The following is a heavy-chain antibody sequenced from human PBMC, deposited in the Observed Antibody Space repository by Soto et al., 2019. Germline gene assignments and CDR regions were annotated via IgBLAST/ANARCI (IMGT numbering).Heavy chain of an antibody. J-gene: IGHJ6*02. CDR2: IIPIFGTA. V-gene: IGHV1-69*06. CDR3: ARGGRYFDWLLGYDGMDV. CDR1: GGTFSSYA. D-gene: IGHD3-9*01. Sequence: QVQLVQSGAEVKKPGSSVKVSCKASGGTFSSYAISWVRQAPGQGLEWMGGIIPIFGTANYAQKFQGRVTITPDKSTSTAYMELSSLRSEDTGVYYCARGGRYFDWLLGYDGMDVWGQGTTVTVSS.